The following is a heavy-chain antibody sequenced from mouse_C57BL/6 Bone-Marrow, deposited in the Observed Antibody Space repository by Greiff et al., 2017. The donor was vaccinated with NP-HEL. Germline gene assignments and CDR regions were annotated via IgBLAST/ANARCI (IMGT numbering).Heavy chain of an antibody. CDR3: ARWTTVVAWDYFDY. D-gene: IGHD1-1*01. Sequence: VQLQQPGAELVRPGSSVKLSCKASGYTFTSYWMHWVKQRPIQGLEWIGNIDPSDSETHYNQKFKDKATLTVDKSSSTAYMQLSSLTSEDSAVYYCARWTTVVAWDYFDYWGQGTTLTVSS. CDR2: IDPSDSET. J-gene: IGHJ2*01. CDR1: GYTFTSYW. V-gene: IGHV1-52*01.